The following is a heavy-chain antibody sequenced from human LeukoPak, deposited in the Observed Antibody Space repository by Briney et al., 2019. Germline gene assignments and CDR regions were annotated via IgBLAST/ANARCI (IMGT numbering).Heavy chain of an antibody. Sequence: GGSLRLSCAASGFTFSSYNMYWVRQAPGQGLEWVSSITSTGGYMYYADSVKGRFTISRDNAKNSLYLQMNSLRAEDTAVYYCARDAINWGQGTLVTVSS. V-gene: IGHV3-21*01. CDR1: GFTFSSYN. CDR3: ARDAIN. CDR2: ITSTGGYM. J-gene: IGHJ4*02.